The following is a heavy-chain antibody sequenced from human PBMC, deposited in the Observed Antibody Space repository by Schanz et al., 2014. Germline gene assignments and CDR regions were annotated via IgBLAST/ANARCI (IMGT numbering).Heavy chain of an antibody. Sequence: EVHLLESGGGLVPPGGSLRLSCAASGFTFSAYAMTWVRQIPGKGLEWVSAISASGGTTYYADSVKGRFTISRDNSNKTVDLQMNSLRAEDTALYYCVRDELLWFGEVLSLDYWGQGALVTVSS. D-gene: IGHD3-10*01. CDR1: GFTFSAYA. V-gene: IGHV3-23*01. CDR2: ISASGGTT. J-gene: IGHJ4*02. CDR3: VRDELLWFGEVLSLDY.